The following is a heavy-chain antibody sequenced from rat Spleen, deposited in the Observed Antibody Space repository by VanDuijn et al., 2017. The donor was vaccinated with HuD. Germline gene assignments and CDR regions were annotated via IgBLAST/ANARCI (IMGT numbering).Heavy chain of an antibody. V-gene: IGHV5-31*01. CDR2: ITNTGDNI. Sequence: EVQLVESGGGLVQPGRSLKLSCIASGFTFNNYWMSWIRQAPGKGLEWVASITNTGDNIYYPDSVKGRFTISRDNAQNTLYLQMNSLRSEYTATYYCANDWDMYYLGQGVMVTVSS. CDR1: GFTFNNYW. J-gene: IGHJ2*01. D-gene: IGHD2-3*01. CDR3: ANDWDMYY.